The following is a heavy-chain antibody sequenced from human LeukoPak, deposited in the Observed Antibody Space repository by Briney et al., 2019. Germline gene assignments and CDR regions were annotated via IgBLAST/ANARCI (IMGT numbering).Heavy chain of an antibody. J-gene: IGHJ5*02. CDR1: GYTFINYG. V-gene: IGHV1-18*01. CDR3: ARELEHNWFDP. Sequence: ASVKVSCKASGYTFINYGISWVRQAPGQGLEWMGWITTYNGYTNYAQNFQGRVTMTTDTSTSTAYIELRSLRSDDTAVYYCARELEHNWFDPWGQGTLVTVSS. CDR2: ITTYNGYT.